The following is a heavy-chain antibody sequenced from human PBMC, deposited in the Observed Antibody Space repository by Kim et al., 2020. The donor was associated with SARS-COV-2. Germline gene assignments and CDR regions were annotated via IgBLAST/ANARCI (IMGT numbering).Heavy chain of an antibody. CDR1: GFTFSSYA. J-gene: IGHJ4*02. V-gene: IGHV3-23*01. CDR3: AKEKSAYGTYSY. CDR2: VSYSGDDR. Sequence: GGSLRLSCAASGFTFSSYAMSWVRQAPGKGLEWVSGVSYSGDDRYYADSVKDRFTVSRDNSKNTLYLQMNSLRAEDTAIYYCAKEKSAYGTYSYWGQGALVTVSS. D-gene: IGHD1-26*01.